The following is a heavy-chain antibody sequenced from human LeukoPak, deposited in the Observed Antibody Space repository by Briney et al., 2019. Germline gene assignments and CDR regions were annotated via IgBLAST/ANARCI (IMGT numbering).Heavy chain of an antibody. J-gene: IGHJ4*02. D-gene: IGHD3-10*01. V-gene: IGHV3-15*01. CDR3: TTDPLVYYYQFDY. Sequence: GGSLRLSCAVSGFPFINAWMSWVRQAPGKGLEWVGHIKRRADGETTDYAAPVKGRFTLVRDDSKNTVYLQMNSLKTEVTGVYYCTTDPLVYYYQFDYWGQGTLVIVSS. CDR1: GFPFINAW. CDR2: IKRRADGETT.